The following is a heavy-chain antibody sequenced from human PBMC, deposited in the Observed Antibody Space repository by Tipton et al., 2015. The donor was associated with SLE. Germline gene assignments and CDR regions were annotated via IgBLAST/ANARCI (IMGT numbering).Heavy chain of an antibody. J-gene: IGHJ3*02. CDR3: ARGGYSGSSDAFDI. CDR2: INHIGST. CDR1: GGSFSGYY. Sequence: TLSLTCAVYGGSFSGYYWSWIRQPPGKGLEWIGEINHIGSTNYNPSLKSRVTISVDTSKNQFSLKLSSVTAADTAVYYCARGGYSGSSDAFDIWGRGIMVTVSS. D-gene: IGHD1-26*01. V-gene: IGHV4-34*01.